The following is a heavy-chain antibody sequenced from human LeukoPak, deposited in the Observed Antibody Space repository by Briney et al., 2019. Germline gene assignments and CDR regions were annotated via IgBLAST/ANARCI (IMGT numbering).Heavy chain of an antibody. CDR1: GGTFSSYA. Sequence: SVKVSCKASGGTFSSYAISWVRQAPGQGLEWMGGIIPIFGTANYAQKFQGRVTITADKSTSTAYMELSSLRSEDTAVYYCARSRRGYYDSSGYACFDPWGQGTLVTVSS. CDR3: ARSRRGYYDSSGYACFDP. CDR2: IIPIFGTA. D-gene: IGHD3-22*01. J-gene: IGHJ5*02. V-gene: IGHV1-69*06.